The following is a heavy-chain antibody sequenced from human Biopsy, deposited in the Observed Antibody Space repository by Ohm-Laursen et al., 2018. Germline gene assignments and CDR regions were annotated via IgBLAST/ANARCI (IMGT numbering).Heavy chain of an antibody. Sequence: SLRLSCTASGFTFRTYGMHWVRLAPGKGLEWVAVISYDQITKHYADSVRGQFTISRDNSKNTLYLQVNSLRAEDTAVYYCAKDLSVYYYYGIDVWGQGITVTVSS. CDR3: AKDLSVYYYYGIDV. CDR2: ISYDQITK. CDR1: GFTFRTYG. V-gene: IGHV3-30*18. D-gene: IGHD5/OR15-5a*01. J-gene: IGHJ6*02.